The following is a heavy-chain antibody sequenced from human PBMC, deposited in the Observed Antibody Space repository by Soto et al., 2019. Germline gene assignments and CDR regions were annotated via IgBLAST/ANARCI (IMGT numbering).Heavy chain of an antibody. CDR2: ISYEGSNT. D-gene: IGHD1-1*01. V-gene: IGHV3-30-3*01. CDR3: ARVTPGNNLYYFSGLDV. CDR1: GFTFDTYG. Sequence: GGSLRLSCVASGFTFDTYGIHWVRQAPGKGLQWVALISYEGSNTYYADSARGRFTISRDNSKNTLYLQINALRPEDTGVYYCARVTPGNNLYYFSGLDVWGQGTSVTVSS. J-gene: IGHJ6*02.